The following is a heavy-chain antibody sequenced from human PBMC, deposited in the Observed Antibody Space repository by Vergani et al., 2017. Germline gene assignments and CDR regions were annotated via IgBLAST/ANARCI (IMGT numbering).Heavy chain of an antibody. Sequence: EVQLVQSGAEVKKPGESLKISCKGSGYSFTSYWIGLVRQMPGKGLEWTGIIYAGDSDVRYSPSFQGQVTMSVDKSLSTAYLQWSSLKASDTATYYCAKTHDFSSLYSSYNWFDTWGQGTQVTVSS. V-gene: IGHV5-51*01. CDR2: IYAGDSDV. CDR3: AKTHDFSSLYSSYNWFDT. D-gene: IGHD3-3*01. J-gene: IGHJ5*02. CDR1: GYSFTSYW.